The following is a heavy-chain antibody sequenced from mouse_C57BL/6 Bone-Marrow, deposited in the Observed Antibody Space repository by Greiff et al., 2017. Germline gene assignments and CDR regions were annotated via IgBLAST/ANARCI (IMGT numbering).Heavy chain of an antibody. V-gene: IGHV1-64*01. D-gene: IGHD3-3*01. CDR2: IHPISGST. J-gene: IGHJ4*01. CDR1: GYTFTSSW. CDR3: ARRGRRMDY. Sequence: QVQLKQSGAELVKPGASVKLSCKASGYTFTSSWMHWVKQRPGQGLEWIGMIHPISGSTNYNEKFKSKATLTVDKSSSTAYMQLSSLTAEDSAVYYCARRGRRMDYWGRGTSVTVST.